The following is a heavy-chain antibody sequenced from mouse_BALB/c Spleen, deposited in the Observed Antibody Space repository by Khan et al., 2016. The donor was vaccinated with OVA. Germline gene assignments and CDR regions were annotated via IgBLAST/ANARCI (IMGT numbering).Heavy chain of an antibody. CDR2: VSSGGSYT. V-gene: IGHV5-6*01. CDR1: GFTFSTYG. D-gene: IGHD1-1*01. J-gene: IGHJ3*01. Sequence: EVQLMESGGDLVKPGGSLKLSCAASGFTFSTYGMSWVRQTPDKRLEWVATVSSGGSYTYYPDSVKGRVTISRDNAKNTLYLQLSSLKSEDTAMFYCARLAYYYDSEGFAYWGQGTLVTVSA. CDR3: ARLAYYYDSEGFAY.